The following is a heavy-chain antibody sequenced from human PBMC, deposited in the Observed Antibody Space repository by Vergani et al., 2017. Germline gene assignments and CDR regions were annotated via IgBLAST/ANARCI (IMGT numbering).Heavy chain of an antibody. V-gene: IGHV4-61*02. D-gene: IGHD3-22*01. CDR2: IYTSGST. CDR1: GGSISSGSYY. Sequence: QVQLQESGPGLMKPSQTLSLTCTVSGGSISSGSYYWSWIRQPAGKGLEWIGRIYTSGSTNYNPSLKSRVTISVDTSKNQFSLKLSSVTAADTAVYYCARETYYYDSSGYYFGFDYWGQGTLVTVSS. J-gene: IGHJ4*02. CDR3: ARETYYYDSSGYYFGFDY.